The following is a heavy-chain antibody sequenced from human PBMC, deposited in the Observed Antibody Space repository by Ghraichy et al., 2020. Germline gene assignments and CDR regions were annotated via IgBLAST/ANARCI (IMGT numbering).Heavy chain of an antibody. CDR3: ARGRGDA. V-gene: IGHV3-7*03. CDR2: IKQDESDR. CDR1: GFTSSNYW. J-gene: IGHJ5*02. Sequence: GGSLRLSCTGSGFTSSNYWMSWVRQAPGKGLEWVAIIKQDESDRYHLDSVKGRFSISRDNAQNSIYLQMSSLSAEDTAVYYCARGRGDAWGQGTLVTVSS.